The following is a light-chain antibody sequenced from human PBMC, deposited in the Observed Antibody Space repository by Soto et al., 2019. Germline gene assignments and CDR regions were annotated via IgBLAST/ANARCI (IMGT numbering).Light chain of an antibody. V-gene: IGKV3D-15*01. CDR2: GAS. CDR3: QQYNNWPF. Sequence: EIVLTQSPGTLSLSPGERATLSCRASQSVSNNYLAWYQQKPGQAPRLLMFGASRRATGIADRFSGSGSGTEFTLTISSLQSEDFAVYYCQQYNNWPFFGQGTRLEIK. CDR1: QSVSNN. J-gene: IGKJ5*01.